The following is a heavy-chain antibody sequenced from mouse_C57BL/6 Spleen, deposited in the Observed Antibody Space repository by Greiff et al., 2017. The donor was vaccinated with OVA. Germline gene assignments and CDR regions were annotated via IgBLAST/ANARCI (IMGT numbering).Heavy chain of an antibody. Sequence: QVHVKQSGAELVKPGASVKMSCKASGYTFTTYPIEWMKQNHGKSLEWIGNFHPYNDDTKYNEKFKDKATLTVEKSSSTVYLELSRLTSDDSAVYYCARGGSYWYFDVWGTGTTVTVSS. J-gene: IGHJ1*03. V-gene: IGHV1-47*01. CDR1: GYTFTTYP. CDR3: ARGGSYWYFDV. CDR2: FHPYNDDT.